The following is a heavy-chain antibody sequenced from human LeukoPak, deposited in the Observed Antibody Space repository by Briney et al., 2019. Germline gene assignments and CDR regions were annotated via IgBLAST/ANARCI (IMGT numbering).Heavy chain of an antibody. CDR2: IYYSGST. J-gene: IGHJ3*02. CDR1: GGSISSSSSY. Sequence: SETLSLTCTVSGGSISSSSSYWGWVRHPPEKGLEWIGSIYYSGSTYYNPSLKSRVTISVDTSRNQFSLKLSSVTAADTAVYYCAREWDIVLMVYAGKYAFDIWGQGTMVTVSS. CDR3: AREWDIVLMVYAGKYAFDI. D-gene: IGHD2-8*01. V-gene: IGHV4-39*07.